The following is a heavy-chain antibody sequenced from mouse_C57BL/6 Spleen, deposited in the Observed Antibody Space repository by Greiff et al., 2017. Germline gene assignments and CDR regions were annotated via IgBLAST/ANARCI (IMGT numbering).Heavy chain of an antibody. CDR2: INPSTGGT. V-gene: IGHV1-42*01. D-gene: IGHD1-1*01. CDR3: ASPGLGSSYGAMGY. J-gene: IGHJ4*01. Sequence: VQLQQSGPELVKPGASVKISCTASGYSFTGYYMNWVKQSPEKSLEWIGEINPSTGGTTYNQKFKAKATLTVDKSSSTAYLQLKGLPSEDSAFYYCASPGLGSSYGAMGYWGQGTSVTVSS. CDR1: GYSFTGYY.